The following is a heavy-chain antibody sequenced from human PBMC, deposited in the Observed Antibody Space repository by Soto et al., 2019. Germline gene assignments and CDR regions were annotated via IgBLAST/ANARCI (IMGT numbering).Heavy chain of an antibody. CDR2: ISYDGSNK. Sequence: GGSLRLACAASGFTFSSYGMHWVRQAPGKGLEWVAVISYDGSNKYYADSVKGRFTISRDNSKNTLYLQMNSLRAEDTAVYYCAKGYDGWGQGTLVTVSS. CDR3: AKGYDG. V-gene: IGHV3-30*18. CDR1: GFTFSSYG. J-gene: IGHJ4*02. D-gene: IGHD3-16*01.